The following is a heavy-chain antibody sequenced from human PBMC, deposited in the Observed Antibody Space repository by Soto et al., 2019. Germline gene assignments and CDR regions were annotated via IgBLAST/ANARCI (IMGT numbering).Heavy chain of an antibody. CDR2: ISAYNGNT. CDR1: GYTFTSYG. V-gene: IGHV1-18*01. J-gene: IGHJ5*02. CDR3: ARVVGALGHWFDP. D-gene: IGHD1-26*01. Sequence: QVQLVQSGGEVKKPGASVKVSCKASGYTFTSYGISWVRQAPGQGLEWMGRISAYNGNTNYAQKLQGRVTMTTDTSPSTAYLELRSLRSEDRAVYYCARVVGALGHWFDPWGQGTLVTVSS.